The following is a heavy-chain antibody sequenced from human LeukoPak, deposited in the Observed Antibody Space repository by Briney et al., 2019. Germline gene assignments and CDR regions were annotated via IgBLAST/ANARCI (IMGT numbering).Heavy chain of an antibody. D-gene: IGHD3-22*01. V-gene: IGHV3-23*01. CDR2: LTNSGGSGGVT. CDR1: GFTFSTYA. Sequence: GSLRLSCAASGFTFSTYAMSWVRQAPGKGLEWVSALTNSGGSGGVTYYADSVKGRFIISRDNSKSTLYLQLSSLRAEDTAVYYCAKAMSTDHYDSRGFYRVDFDSWGQGTLVTVSS. J-gene: IGHJ4*02. CDR3: AKAMSTDHYDSRGFYRVDFDS.